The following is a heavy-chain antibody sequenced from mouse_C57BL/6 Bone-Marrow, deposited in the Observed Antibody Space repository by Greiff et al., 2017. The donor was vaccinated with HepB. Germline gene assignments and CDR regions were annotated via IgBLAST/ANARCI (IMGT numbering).Heavy chain of an antibody. Sequence: VQRVESGPGLVQPSQSLSITCTVSGFSLTSYGVHWVRQSPGKGLEWLGVIWSGGSTDYNAAFISRLSISKDNSKSQVFFKMNSLQADDTAIYYCARNRASSGLYYFDYWGQGTTLTVSS. V-gene: IGHV2-2*01. CDR3: ARNRASSGLYYFDY. CDR1: GFSLTSYG. CDR2: IWSGGST. D-gene: IGHD3-2*02. J-gene: IGHJ2*01.